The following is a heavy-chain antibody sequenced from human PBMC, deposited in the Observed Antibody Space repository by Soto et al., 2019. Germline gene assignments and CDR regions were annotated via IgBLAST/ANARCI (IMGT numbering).Heavy chain of an antibody. CDR2: INHSGST. V-gene: IGHV4-34*01. D-gene: IGHD3-10*01. Sequence: QVQLQQWGAGLLKPSETLSLTCAVYGGSFSGYYWSWIRQPPGKGLEWIGEINHSGSTNYNPSLKSRVTISVDTSQNQFSLKLSSVTAADTAVYYCAREVRGVIINRVDYWGQGTLVTVSS. CDR1: GGSFSGYY. J-gene: IGHJ4*02. CDR3: AREVRGVIINRVDY.